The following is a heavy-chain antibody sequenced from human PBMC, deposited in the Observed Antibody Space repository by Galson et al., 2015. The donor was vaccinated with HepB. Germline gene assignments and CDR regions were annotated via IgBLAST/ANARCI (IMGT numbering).Heavy chain of an antibody. Sequence: SLRLSCAASGFTFSGSAMHWVRQASGKGLEWVGRIRSKANSYATAYAASVKGRFTISRDDSKNTAYLQMNSLKTEDTAAYYCTRLAAVAGSWGQGTLVTVSS. J-gene: IGHJ4*02. D-gene: IGHD6-19*01. CDR2: IRSKANSYAT. CDR3: TRLAAVAGS. V-gene: IGHV3-73*01. CDR1: GFTFSGSA.